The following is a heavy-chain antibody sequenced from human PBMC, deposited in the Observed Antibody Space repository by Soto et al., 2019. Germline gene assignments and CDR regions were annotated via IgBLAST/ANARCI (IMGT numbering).Heavy chain of an antibody. J-gene: IGHJ4*02. CDR2: ISSSSSYI. D-gene: IGHD5-18*01. CDR3: ARDQPGYSYGYGLGY. V-gene: IGHV3-21*01. CDR1: GFTFSSYS. Sequence: EVQLVESGGGLVKPGGSLRLSCAASGFTFSSYSMNWVRQAPGKGLEWVSSISSSSSYIYYADSVKGRFTISRDNAKNALDLQMNSLRAEDTAVYYCARDQPGYSYGYGLGYWCQGTLVTVSS.